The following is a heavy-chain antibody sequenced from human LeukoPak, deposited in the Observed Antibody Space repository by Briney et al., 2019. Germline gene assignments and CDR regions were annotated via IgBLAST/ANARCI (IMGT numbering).Heavy chain of an antibody. J-gene: IGHJ3*02. CDR3: AREPHAWYSGTFKPNNDPVDI. Sequence: ASVKVSCKASGYTFTSYYMHWVRQAPGQGLEWMGIINPSCGSTSYAQKFQGRVTMTRDTSTSTVYMELSSLRSEDKAVYYCAREPHAWYSGTFKPNNDPVDIWGQGTMVTVSS. CDR2: INPSCGST. CDR1: GYTFTSYY. V-gene: IGHV1-46*01. D-gene: IGHD1-26*01.